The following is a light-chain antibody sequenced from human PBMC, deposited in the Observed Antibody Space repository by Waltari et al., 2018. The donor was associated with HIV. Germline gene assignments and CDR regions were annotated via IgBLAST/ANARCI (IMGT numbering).Light chain of an antibody. CDR1: DMGGKL. V-gene: IGLV3-21*01. Sequence: SYALTHPPSVSVAPGKTARLTFRGHDMGGKLVNWYQQKPGQAPLVVICDDVDRPSGLPERSAGSYAGNTATRTISRVEGGDAADYYWQVWVDSRGVAVIFGGGTKLTVL. J-gene: IGLJ2*01. CDR3: QVWVDSRGVAVI. CDR2: DDV.